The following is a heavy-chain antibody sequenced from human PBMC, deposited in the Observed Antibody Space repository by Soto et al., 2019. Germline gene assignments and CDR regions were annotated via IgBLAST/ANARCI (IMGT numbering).Heavy chain of an antibody. CDR2: IYWNGDK. CDR3: ANSGRYYDTLSGYYYPLNFDF. Sequence: QITLRESGPTLVKPTQTLTLTCTFSGFSLRTSGAGVGWIRQPPGKALEWLALIYWNGDKRYSPSLMNRLTIHKDTSKNQVVLTVSNLDPVETATYYWANSGRYYDTLSGYYYPLNFDFWGRGTLVTVSS. D-gene: IGHD3-9*01. J-gene: IGHJ4*02. V-gene: IGHV2-5*01. CDR1: GFSLRTSGAG.